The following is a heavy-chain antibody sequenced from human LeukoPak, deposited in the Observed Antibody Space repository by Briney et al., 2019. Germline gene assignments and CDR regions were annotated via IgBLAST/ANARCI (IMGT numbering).Heavy chain of an antibody. CDR3: ARRDYYDSSGYYGGDAY. CDR2: IDPSDSYT. D-gene: IGHD3-22*01. Sequence: GESLKISCKGSGYSITSYWISWVRQMPGKGLEWMGRIDPSDSYTNYSPSFQGHVTISADKSISTAYLQWSSLKASDTAMYYCARRDYYDSSGYYGGDAYWGQGTLVTVSS. J-gene: IGHJ4*02. V-gene: IGHV5-10-1*01. CDR1: GYSITSYW.